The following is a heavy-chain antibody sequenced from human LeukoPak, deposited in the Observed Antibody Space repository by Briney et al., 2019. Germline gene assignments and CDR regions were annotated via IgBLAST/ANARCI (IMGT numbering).Heavy chain of an antibody. Sequence: ASVKVSCKVSGYTLTELSMHWVRQAPGKGLEWMGGFDPEDGETIYAQKFQGRVTMTEDASTDTAYMELSSLRSEDTAVYYCATNLFTHSSSWYGDYYYMDVWGKGTTVTVSS. CDR1: GYTLTELS. J-gene: IGHJ6*03. D-gene: IGHD6-13*01. CDR2: FDPEDGET. CDR3: ATNLFTHSSSWYGDYYYMDV. V-gene: IGHV1-24*01.